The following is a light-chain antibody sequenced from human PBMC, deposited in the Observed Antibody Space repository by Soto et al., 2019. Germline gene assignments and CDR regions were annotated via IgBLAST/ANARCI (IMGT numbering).Light chain of an antibody. Sequence: EIVMTQSPATLSVSPGERATLSCRASQSVYSNLAWYQQKPGQSPRLLIYGASTRATGIPARFSGSGSGTEFTLTISSLQSEDFAVYYCQQYHNWPPRYTFGQGTKLEIK. V-gene: IGKV3-15*01. CDR2: GAS. CDR1: QSVYSN. CDR3: QQYHNWPPRYT. J-gene: IGKJ2*01.